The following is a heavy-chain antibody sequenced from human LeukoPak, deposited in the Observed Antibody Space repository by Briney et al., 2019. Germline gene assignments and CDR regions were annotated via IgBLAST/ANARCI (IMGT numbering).Heavy chain of an antibody. Sequence: GGSLRLSCAASGFTFSSYAMHWVRQAPGKGLEWVAVISYDGSNKYYADSVKGRFTISRDNSKNTLYLRMNSLRAEDTAVYYCAREALSGSYLPALFDYWGQGTLVTVSS. D-gene: IGHD1-26*01. CDR1: GFTFSSYA. CDR2: ISYDGSNK. CDR3: AREALSGSYLPALFDY. V-gene: IGHV3-30-3*01. J-gene: IGHJ4*02.